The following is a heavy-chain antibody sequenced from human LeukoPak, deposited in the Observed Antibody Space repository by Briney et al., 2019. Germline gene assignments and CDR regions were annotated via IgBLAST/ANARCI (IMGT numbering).Heavy chain of an antibody. Sequence: PAVSLRRYCAGSGFTFSNYAMHRLPQAPGKGLEYVSALNSNGGNTYYANYVKGRFTISRDNYKDTLYLQIGSLRAEDMAVYYCARSGYLDSTGYLDYWGQGTLVTVSS. CDR2: LNSNGGNT. CDR3: ARSGYLDSTGYLDY. V-gene: IGHV3-64*01. CDR1: GFTFSNYA. D-gene: IGHD3-22*01. J-gene: IGHJ4*02.